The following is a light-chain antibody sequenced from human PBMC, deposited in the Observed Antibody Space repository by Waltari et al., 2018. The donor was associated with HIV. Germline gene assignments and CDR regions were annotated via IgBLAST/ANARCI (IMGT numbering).Light chain of an antibody. CDR1: SGSIASNF. V-gene: IGLV6-57*01. CDR3: QSYDSGKNWV. CDR2: ESY. J-gene: IGLJ3*02. Sequence: NFMLTQPHSVSESPGRTVTISCTRSSGSIASNFVQWFQRRPGRSPTTVIYESYFRSSGVPDRFSGSIDRSSNSASLTISGLKTEDEADYYCQSYDSGKNWVFGGGTKLTVL.